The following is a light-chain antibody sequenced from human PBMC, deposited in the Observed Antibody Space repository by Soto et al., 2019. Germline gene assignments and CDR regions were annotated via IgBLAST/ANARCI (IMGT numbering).Light chain of an antibody. V-gene: IGKV1-5*01. CDR2: DAS. J-gene: IGKJ1*01. CDR3: QQYNSYST. CDR1: QSISNW. Sequence: DIQMTQSPSTLSASVGDRVTITCRASQSISNWLAWYQQQPGKAPKILIHDASSLQSGVPPWFSGGGSGAEFPLTISSLQPDDFATYYCQQYNSYSTFGQGTKVEIK.